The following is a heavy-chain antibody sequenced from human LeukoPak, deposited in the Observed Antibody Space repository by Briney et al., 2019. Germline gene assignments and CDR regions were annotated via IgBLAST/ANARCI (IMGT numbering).Heavy chain of an antibody. CDR3: STEGLAYCDGDCYS. CDR1: GFTFSNVW. CDR2: IKSKTDGGTT. Sequence: GGSLRLSCAASGFTFSNVWMSWVRQAPGKGLEWVGRIKSKTDGGTTDYAAPVEGRFTISRDDSKNTLYLQMNTLKTEDTAVYYCSTEGLAYCDGDCYSWGQGTLVTVSS. V-gene: IGHV3-15*01. D-gene: IGHD2-21*02. J-gene: IGHJ5*02.